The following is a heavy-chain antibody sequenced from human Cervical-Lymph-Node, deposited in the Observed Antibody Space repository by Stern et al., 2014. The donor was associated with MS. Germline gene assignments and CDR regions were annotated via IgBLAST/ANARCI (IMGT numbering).Heavy chain of an antibody. J-gene: IGHJ4*02. CDR2: INPNSGGM. CDR1: GYAFTDYY. V-gene: IGHV1-2*06. D-gene: IGHD7-27*01. Sequence: QVQLVQSGAEVRKPGASVKVSCKASGYAFTDYYMHWVRQAPGQGLEWMGRINPNSGGMNYAQRFQGRVAVTTDTSIGTAYMELSRLTYDDTAVYYCTRSKLTGDGDFDYWGQGALVTVSS. CDR3: TRSKLTGDGDFDY.